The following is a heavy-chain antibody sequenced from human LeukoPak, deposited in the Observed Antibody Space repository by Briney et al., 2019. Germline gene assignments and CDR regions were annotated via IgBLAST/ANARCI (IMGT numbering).Heavy chain of an antibody. J-gene: IGHJ2*01. CDR1: GGSISSSSYY. V-gene: IGHV4-39*07. Sequence: PSETLSLTCTVSGGSISSSSYYWGWIRQPPGKGLEWIGEINHSGSTNYNPSLKSRVTISVDTSKNQFSLKLSSVTAADTAVYYCARGVGVVVTAYWYFDLWGRGTLDTVSS. CDR3: ARGVGVVVTAYWYFDL. D-gene: IGHD2-21*02. CDR2: INHSGST.